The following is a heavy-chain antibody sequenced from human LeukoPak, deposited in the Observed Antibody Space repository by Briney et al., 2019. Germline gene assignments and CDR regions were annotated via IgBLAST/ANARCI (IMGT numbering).Heavy chain of an antibody. V-gene: IGHV4-34*01. CDR2: INHSGGT. CDR1: GGAFSGYY. D-gene: IGHD3-22*01. Sequence: SETLSLTCAVYGGAFSGYYSSWIRQPPGKGLEWSGEINHSGGTNYNPSLKSRVTISVDTSKNQISLKLSSVTAADTGVYYCARVRSSGYSYYYYMDVWGKGTTVTVSS. CDR3: ARVRSSGYSYYYYMDV. J-gene: IGHJ6*03.